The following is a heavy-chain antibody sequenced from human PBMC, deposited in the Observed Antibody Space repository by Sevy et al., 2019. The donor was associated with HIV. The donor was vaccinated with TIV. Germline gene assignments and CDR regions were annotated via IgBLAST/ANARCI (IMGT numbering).Heavy chain of an antibody. Sequence: ASVKVSCKASGYTFTGYYMHWVRQAPGQGLEWMGRINPNSGDTNYAQKFQGRVTMTRDTSISTAYMELSRLRSDDTAVYYCARGEFGGYYYYGMDVWGQGTTVTVSS. J-gene: IGHJ6*02. CDR2: INPNSGDT. D-gene: IGHD3-10*01. CDR3: ARGEFGGYYYYGMDV. V-gene: IGHV1-2*06. CDR1: GYTFTGYY.